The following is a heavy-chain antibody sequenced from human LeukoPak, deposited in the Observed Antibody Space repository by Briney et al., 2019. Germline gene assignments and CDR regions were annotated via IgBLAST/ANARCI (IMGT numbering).Heavy chain of an antibody. Sequence: GGSLRLSCAASGFTFSSYWMHWVRQAPGMGLVWVSRINSDGSSTSYADSVKGRFTISRDNAKNTLYLQMNSLRAEDTAVYYCARDTGWLQQTGDAFDIWGQGTMVTVSS. V-gene: IGHV3-74*01. CDR2: INSDGSST. CDR1: GFTFSSYW. J-gene: IGHJ3*02. D-gene: IGHD5-24*01. CDR3: ARDTGWLQQTGDAFDI.